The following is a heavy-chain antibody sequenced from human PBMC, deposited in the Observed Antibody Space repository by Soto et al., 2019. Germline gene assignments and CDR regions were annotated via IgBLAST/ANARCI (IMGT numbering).Heavy chain of an antibody. CDR1: GGSISSYY. CDR3: ARGPHYGFWSGQPPYHDY. V-gene: IGHV4-59*01. D-gene: IGHD3-3*01. J-gene: IGHJ4*02. Sequence: PSETLCLTCTVSGGSISSYYWSWIRQPPGKGLEYIGYIYYSGSTNYNPSLKSRVTISIDTSKNQFSLKLSSVTAADTAVYFCARGPHYGFWSGQPPYHDYWGRGILVTVSS. CDR2: IYYSGST.